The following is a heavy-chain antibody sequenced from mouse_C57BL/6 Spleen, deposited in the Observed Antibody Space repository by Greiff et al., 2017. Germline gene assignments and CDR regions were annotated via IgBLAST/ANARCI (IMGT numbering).Heavy chain of an antibody. CDR3: AREYGGGGYFDY. V-gene: IGHV1-55*01. CDR2: IYPGSGST. D-gene: IGHD5-1*01. J-gene: IGHJ2*01. CDR1: GYTFTSYW. Sequence: VQLQQPGAELVKPGASVKMSCKASGYTFTSYWITWVKQRPGQGLEWIGDIYPGSGSTNYNEKFKSKATLTVDTSSSTAYMQLSSLTSEDSAVYYRAREYGGGGYFDYWGQGTTLTVSS.